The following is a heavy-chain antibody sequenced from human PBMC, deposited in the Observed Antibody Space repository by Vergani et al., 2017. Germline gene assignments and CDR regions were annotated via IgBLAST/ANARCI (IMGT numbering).Heavy chain of an antibody. CDR1: GFTFSSYS. D-gene: IGHD2-21*02. CDR3: ARDSSYCGGDCYFNWFDP. Sequence: EVQLVESGGGLVQPGGSLRLSCVASGFTFSSYSMNWVRQAPGKGLAWVSYISSSSGTKYYADSVKGRFTISRDNAKNSLYLQMNSLRAEDTAVYYCARDSSYCGGDCYFNWFDPWGQGTLVTVSS. J-gene: IGHJ5*02. CDR2: ISSSSGTK. V-gene: IGHV3-48*01.